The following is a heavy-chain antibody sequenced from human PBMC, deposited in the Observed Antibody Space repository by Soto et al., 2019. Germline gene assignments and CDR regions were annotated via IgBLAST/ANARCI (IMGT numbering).Heavy chain of an antibody. Sequence: VGSLRLSCAASGFTFTRYSMNWVRQAPGKGLEWVSSISSTTNYIYYGDSMKGRFTISRDNAKNSLYLEMNSLRAEDTAVYYCARESEDLTSNFDYWGQGTLVTSPQ. CDR2: ISSTTNYI. CDR3: ARESEDLTSNFDY. CDR1: GFTFTRYS. V-gene: IGHV3-21*06. J-gene: IGHJ4*02.